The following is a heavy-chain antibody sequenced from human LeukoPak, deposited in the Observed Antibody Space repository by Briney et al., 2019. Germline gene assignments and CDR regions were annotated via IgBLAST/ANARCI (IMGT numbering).Heavy chain of an antibody. Sequence: PSETLSLTCVVSGYSISNDYYWGWIRQPPGKGLEWIGNIYHSGGSYYNPSLKSRVTILVDTPKNQFSLKLSSVTAADTAAYYCAKAGTTGIHHWFDPWGQGNLVTVSS. CDR3: AKAGTTGIHHWFDP. CDR2: IYHSGGS. V-gene: IGHV4-38-2*01. D-gene: IGHD1-1*01. CDR1: GYSISNDYY. J-gene: IGHJ5*02.